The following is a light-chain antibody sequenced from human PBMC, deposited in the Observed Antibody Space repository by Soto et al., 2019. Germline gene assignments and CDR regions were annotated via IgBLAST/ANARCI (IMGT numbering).Light chain of an antibody. CDR1: QSVRSTY. CDR2: GAS. V-gene: IGKV3-20*01. Sequence: EIVLTQSPGTLSLSPGERATLSCRASQSVRSTYLAWYQHKPAQAPRLLIFGASSRATGIPDRFSGSGSGTDFTLTISRLEPEYFAVYYCQQYGSSRDTFGQGTKLEIK. CDR3: QQYGSSRDT. J-gene: IGKJ2*01.